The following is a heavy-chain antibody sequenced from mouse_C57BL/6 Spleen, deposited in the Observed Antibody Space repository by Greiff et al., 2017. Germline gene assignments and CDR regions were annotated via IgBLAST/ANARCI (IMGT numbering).Heavy chain of an antibody. Sequence: VQLQQSGPGLVKPSQSLSLTCSVTGYSITSGYYWNWIRQFPGNKLAWMGYISYDGSNNYNPSLKNRISITRDTSKNQFFMKLNSVSTEDTATYYCARDQDGYYLYFDYWGQGTTLTVSS. CDR3: ARDQDGYYLYFDY. V-gene: IGHV3-6*01. J-gene: IGHJ2*01. CDR2: ISYDGSN. D-gene: IGHD2-3*01. CDR1: GYSITSGYY.